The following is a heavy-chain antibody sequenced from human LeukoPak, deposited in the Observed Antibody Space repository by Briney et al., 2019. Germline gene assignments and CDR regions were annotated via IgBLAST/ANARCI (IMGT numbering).Heavy chain of an antibody. D-gene: IGHD3-3*01. CDR3: ARDWSGNDY. V-gene: IGHV3-21*01. Sequence: GGSLRLSCTASGFTFSPYSMNWVRQAPGKGLEWVSSISGSSRYIYYADSVKGRFTISRDNAKNSLYLQMNSLRAEDTAVYYCARDWSGNDYWGQGTLVTVSS. J-gene: IGHJ4*02. CDR2: ISGSSRYI. CDR1: GFTFSPYS.